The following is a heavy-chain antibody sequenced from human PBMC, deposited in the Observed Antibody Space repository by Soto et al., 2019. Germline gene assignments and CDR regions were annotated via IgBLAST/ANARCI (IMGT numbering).Heavy chain of an antibody. CDR2: INHSGST. CDR1: GGSFSGYY. Sequence: SETLSLTCAVYGGSFSGYYWSWIRQPPGKGLEWIGEINHSGSTNYNPSLKSRVTISVDTSKNQFSLKLSSVTAADTAVYYCARGREKGRAARFYYYYCMGVWGQGTTVTVSS. D-gene: IGHD6-6*01. J-gene: IGHJ6*02. V-gene: IGHV4-34*01. CDR3: ARGREKGRAARFYYYYCMGV.